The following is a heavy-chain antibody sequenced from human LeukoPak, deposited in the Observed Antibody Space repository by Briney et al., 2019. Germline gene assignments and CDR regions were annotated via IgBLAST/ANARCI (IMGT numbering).Heavy chain of an antibody. Sequence: GGSLGLPCAASGFTFSSYAMSWVRQAPGKGLEWVSGISGRGGSTYYADSVKGRFTISRDTSKNTLYLQMNSLRAEDTAVYYCAKVSGQLLWVFPLDYWGQGTLVTVSS. V-gene: IGHV3-23*01. CDR2: ISGRGGST. CDR3: AKVSGQLLWVFPLDY. D-gene: IGHD2-2*01. J-gene: IGHJ4*02. CDR1: GFTFSSYA.